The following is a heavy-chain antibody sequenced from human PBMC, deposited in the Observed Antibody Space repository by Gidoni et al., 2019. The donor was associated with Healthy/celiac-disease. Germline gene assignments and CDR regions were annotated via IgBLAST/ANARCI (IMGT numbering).Heavy chain of an antibody. CDR1: GFTFSSYA. Sequence: EVQLVESGGGLVQPGGSLRLSCAASGFTFSSYAMNWFRQAPGKGLEWVSYISSSSSTIYYAASVKGRFTISRDNAKNSLYLQMNSLRDEHTSVYSCARVPYVTVTTGGVASDYWGQGTLVTVSS. J-gene: IGHJ4*02. CDR3: ARVPYVTVTTGGVASDY. D-gene: IGHD4-17*01. CDR2: ISSSSSTI. V-gene: IGHV3-48*02.